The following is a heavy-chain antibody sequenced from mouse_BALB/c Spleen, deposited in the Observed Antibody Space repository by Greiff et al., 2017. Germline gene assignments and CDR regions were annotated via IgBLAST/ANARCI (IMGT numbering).Heavy chain of an antibody. J-gene: IGHJ2*01. V-gene: IGHV5-15*02. CDR2: ISNLAYSI. CDR3: AREGLRQGFDY. Sequence: EVKVVESGGGLVQPGGSRKLSCAASGFTFSDYGMAWVRQAPGKGPEWVAFISNLAYSIYYADNVTGRFTISRENAKNTLYLEMSSLRSEDTAMYYCAREGLRQGFDYWGQGTTLTVSS. D-gene: IGHD2-4*01. CDR1: GFTFSDYG.